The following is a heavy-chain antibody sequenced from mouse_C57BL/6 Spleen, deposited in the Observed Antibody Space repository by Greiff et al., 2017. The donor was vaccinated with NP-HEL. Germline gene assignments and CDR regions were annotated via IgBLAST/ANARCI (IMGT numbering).Heavy chain of an antibody. CDR1: GFNIKDYY. J-gene: IGHJ4*01. D-gene: IGHD1-1*01. CDR3: AREIRTTVVEFTDMDY. CDR2: IDPEDGEP. Sequence: EVQLVESGAELVKPGASVKLSCTASGFNIKDYYMHWVKQRTEQGLEWIGRIDPEDGEPKYAPKFQGKATITPDTSSNTAYLQLSSLTSEDTAVYYCAREIRTTVVEFTDMDYWGQGTSVTVSS. V-gene: IGHV14-2*01.